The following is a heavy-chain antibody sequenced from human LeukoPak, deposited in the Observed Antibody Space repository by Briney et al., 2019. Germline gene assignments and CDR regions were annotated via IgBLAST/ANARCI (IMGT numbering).Heavy chain of an antibody. Sequence: GASVKVSCKASGYTFTSYGISWVRQAPGQGLEWMGWISAYNGNTNYAQKLQGRVTMTTDTSTSTAYMELRSLRSDDTAVYYCARDGVFNPGSGVPAAICGFDPWGQGTLVTVSS. CDR1: GYTFTSYG. D-gene: IGHD2-2*02. V-gene: IGHV1-18*01. CDR3: ARDGVFNPGSGVPAAICGFDP. CDR2: ISAYNGNT. J-gene: IGHJ5*02.